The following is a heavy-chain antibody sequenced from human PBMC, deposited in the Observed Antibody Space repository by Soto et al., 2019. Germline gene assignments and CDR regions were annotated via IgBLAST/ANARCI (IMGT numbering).Heavy chain of an antibody. CDR3: SRDDSDWFFN. CDR2: IYHSGST. V-gene: IGHV4-30-2*01. D-gene: IGHD3-9*01. CDR1: GGTSVNLGYS. Sequence: VSGGTSVNLGYSWSWIRQPPGKGLEWIGYIYHSGSTYYNPSLKSRVTISVDRSKNQFSLKLSSVTAADTAVYYCSRDDSDWFFNWGRGTLVTVS. J-gene: IGHJ4*02.